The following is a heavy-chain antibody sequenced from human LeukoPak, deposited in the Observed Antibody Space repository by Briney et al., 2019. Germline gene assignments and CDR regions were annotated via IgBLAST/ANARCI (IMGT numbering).Heavy chain of an antibody. V-gene: IGHV4-38-2*02. CDR3: ARSVEDAFDI. J-gene: IGHJ3*02. D-gene: IGHD3-3*01. Sequence: KASETLSLTCTVSGYSISSGYYWGWIRQPPGKGLEWIGSIYHSGSTYYNPSLKSRVTISVDTSKNQFSLKLSSVTAADTAVYYCARSVEDAFDIWGQGTMVTVSS. CDR1: GYSISSGYY. CDR2: IYHSGST.